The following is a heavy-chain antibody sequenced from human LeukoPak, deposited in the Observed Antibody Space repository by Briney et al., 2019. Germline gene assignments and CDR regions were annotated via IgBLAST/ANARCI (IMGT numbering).Heavy chain of an antibody. Sequence: SVKVSCKASGGTFSSYATSWVRQAPGQGLEWMGGIIPIFGTANYAQKFQGRVTITADESTSTAYMELSSLRSEDTAVYYCARARNLSSGWYVYGMDVWGQGTTVTVSS. CDR2: IIPIFGTA. D-gene: IGHD6-19*01. CDR1: GGTFSSYA. J-gene: IGHJ6*02. CDR3: ARARNLSSGWYVYGMDV. V-gene: IGHV1-69*01.